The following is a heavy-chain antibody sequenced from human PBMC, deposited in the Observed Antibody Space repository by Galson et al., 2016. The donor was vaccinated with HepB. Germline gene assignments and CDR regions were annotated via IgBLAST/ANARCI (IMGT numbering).Heavy chain of an antibody. CDR2: IWYEGSNK. CDR1: GSTFSDYG. Sequence: SLRLSCAVSGSTFSDYGMHWVRQAPGKGLEWVAFIWYEGSNKNYADSVKGRFTVSRDNSKDTLFLQMNSLRAEDTAVYYCAKDPYYYGSGASVFDSWGQGTLVTVSS. CDR3: AKDPYYYGSGASVFDS. D-gene: IGHD3-10*01. J-gene: IGHJ4*02. V-gene: IGHV3-33*06.